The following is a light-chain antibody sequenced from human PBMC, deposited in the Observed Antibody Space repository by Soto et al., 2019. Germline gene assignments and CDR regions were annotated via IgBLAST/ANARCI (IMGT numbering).Light chain of an antibody. CDR1: QSISRN. CDR3: HQYENWPKT. J-gene: IGKJ1*01. V-gene: IGKV3-15*01. CDR2: GAS. Sequence: EIVMTQSTPTLSVSPGERATLSCRASQSISRNLAWFQQKPGQAPSLLIFGASTRAAGIPARFSGSGSGTEFTLTISSLQSEDFAVYFCHQYENWPKTFGQGTKVEI.